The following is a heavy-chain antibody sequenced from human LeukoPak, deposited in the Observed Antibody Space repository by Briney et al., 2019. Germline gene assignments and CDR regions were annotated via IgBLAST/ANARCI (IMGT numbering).Heavy chain of an antibody. Sequence: GGSLRLSCAASGFTFSSYAMSWVRQAPGKGLEWVSAISGSGGSTYYADSVKGRFTISRDNSKNTLYLQMNSLRAEDTAVYYCANFPKVSYYGSGSHYFDYWGQGTLVTVSS. J-gene: IGHJ4*02. D-gene: IGHD3-10*01. CDR1: GFTFSSYA. CDR2: ISGSGGST. CDR3: ANFPKVSYYGSGSHYFDY. V-gene: IGHV3-23*01.